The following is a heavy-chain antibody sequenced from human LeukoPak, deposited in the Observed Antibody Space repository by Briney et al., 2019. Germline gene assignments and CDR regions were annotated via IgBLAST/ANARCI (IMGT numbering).Heavy chain of an antibody. J-gene: IGHJ5*02. CDR1: GGSISSYY. Sequence: SETLSLTCTVSGGSISSYYWSWIRQPPGKGLEWIGNIYYSGSTNYNPSLKSRVTTSVDTSKNQFSLKLSSVTAADTAVYYCARGQGYSYGYGWFDPWGQGTLVTVSS. V-gene: IGHV4-59*01. D-gene: IGHD5-18*01. CDR3: ARGQGYSYGYGWFDP. CDR2: IYYSGST.